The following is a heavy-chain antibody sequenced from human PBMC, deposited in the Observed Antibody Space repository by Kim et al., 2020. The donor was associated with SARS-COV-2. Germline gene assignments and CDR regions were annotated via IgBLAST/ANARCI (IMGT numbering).Heavy chain of an antibody. V-gene: IGHV4-34*01. D-gene: IGHD3-16*02. CDR2: INHSGIT. CDR3: ARGAMDLWGNYRNGGDFDY. Sequence: SETLSLTCVVYGGSFSGYYWSWIRQPPGKGLEWIGEINHSGITNYNPSLKSRVTISADMPKKQFSLKLSSVTAADTAVFYCARGAMDLWGNYRNGGDFDYWGQGTLVTVSS. CDR1: GGSFSGYY. J-gene: IGHJ4*02.